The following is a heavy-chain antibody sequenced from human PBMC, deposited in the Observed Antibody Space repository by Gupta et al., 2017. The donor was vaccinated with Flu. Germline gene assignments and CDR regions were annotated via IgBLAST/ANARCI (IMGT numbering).Heavy chain of an antibody. D-gene: IGHD2-21*02. CDR2: INHSGST. CDR3: AREGGNSTVDY. V-gene: IGHV4-34*01. J-gene: IGHJ4*02. Sequence: SWIRQPPGKGLEWIGEINHSGSTNYNPSLKSRVTISVDTSKNQFSLKLSSVTAADTAVYYCAREGGNSTVDYWGQGTLVTVSS.